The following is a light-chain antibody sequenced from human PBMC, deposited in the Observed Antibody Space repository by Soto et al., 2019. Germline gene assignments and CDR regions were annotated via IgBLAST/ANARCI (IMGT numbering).Light chain of an antibody. CDR2: EGS. CDR1: SSDVGSYNL. V-gene: IGLV2-23*01. Sequence: QSALTQPASVSGSPGQSITISCTGTSSDVGSYNLVSWYQQHPGKAPKLMIYEGSKRSSGVSHRFSGSKTGNTASLTISGLQAEDEADYYCCSYAGSSTMVFGGGTKLTVL. CDR3: CSYAGSSTMV. J-gene: IGLJ2*01.